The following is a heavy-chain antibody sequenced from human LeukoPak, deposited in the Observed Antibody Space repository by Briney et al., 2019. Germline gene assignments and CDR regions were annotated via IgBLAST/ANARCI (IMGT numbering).Heavy chain of an antibody. Sequence: SETLSLTCTVSGGSISSSSYYWGWIRQPPGEGLEWIGSIYYSGSTYYNPSLKSRVTISVDTSKNQFSLKLSSVTAADTAVYYCARHGSGWYGEAFDYWGQGTLVTVSS. D-gene: IGHD6-19*01. CDR2: IYYSGST. CDR1: GGSISSSSYY. V-gene: IGHV4-39*01. CDR3: ARHGSGWYGEAFDY. J-gene: IGHJ4*02.